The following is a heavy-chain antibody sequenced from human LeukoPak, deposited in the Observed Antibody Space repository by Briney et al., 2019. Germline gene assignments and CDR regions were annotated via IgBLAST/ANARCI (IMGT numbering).Heavy chain of an antibody. D-gene: IGHD3-22*01. Sequence: GRSLRLSCAASGLTFSSRAMHWVRQAPGKGLEWVAVISYDGSKKYYADSVKGRFTISRDNSRNTLSLQMNSLRAEDTAVYYCAKGFSSGPWDACDIWGQGTMVTVSS. CDR3: AKGFSSGPWDACDI. CDR1: GLTFSSRA. CDR2: ISYDGSKK. J-gene: IGHJ3*02. V-gene: IGHV3-30*04.